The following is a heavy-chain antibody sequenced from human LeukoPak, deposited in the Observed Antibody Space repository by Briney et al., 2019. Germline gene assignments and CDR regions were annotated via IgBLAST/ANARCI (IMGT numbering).Heavy chain of an antibody. CDR2: ISSSSSYT. Sequence: GGSLRLSCAASGFTFSDYYMSWLRQAPGKGLEWVSYISSSSSYTNYADSVKGRFTSSKDNAKNSLYLQMNSLGAEDTAVYYCARDLVPAHYSSYYYYGMDVWGKGTTVTVSS. CDR3: ARDLVPAHYSSYYYYGMDV. V-gene: IGHV3-11*06. CDR1: GFTFSDYY. J-gene: IGHJ6*04. D-gene: IGHD2-2*01.